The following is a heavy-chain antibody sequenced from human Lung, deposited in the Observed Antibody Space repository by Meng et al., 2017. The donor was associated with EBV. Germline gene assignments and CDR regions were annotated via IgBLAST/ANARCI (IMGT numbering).Heavy chain of an antibody. Sequence: EVQLVECGGAYVQPGGYLGLSFAASVFTFSTYWMHWVRQAPGKGLVWISRINEDGRTTAYADSVKGRFTISRDNTKNTLYLQMNSLRVEDTALYFCSRDLAGPYDDWGQGTLVTVSS. CDR3: SRDLAGPYDD. CDR2: INEDGRTT. D-gene: IGHD3-3*02. CDR1: VFTFSTYW. V-gene: IGHV3-74*01. J-gene: IGHJ4*02.